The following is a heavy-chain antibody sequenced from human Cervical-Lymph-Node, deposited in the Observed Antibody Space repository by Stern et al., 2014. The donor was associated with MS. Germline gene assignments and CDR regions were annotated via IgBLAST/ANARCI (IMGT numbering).Heavy chain of an antibody. Sequence: QLQLQESGPGLVKPSETLSLTCIVSGGSISSYYWSWIRQPPGKGLEWIGHIYLSGSTDYNPSLQSRVTMSADISKNQISLRLSSVTAADTAVYYCARAPYDFTNWYGMDVWGQGTTVTVSS. CDR1: GGSISSYY. J-gene: IGHJ6*02. D-gene: IGHD1-1*01. CDR2: IYLSGST. V-gene: IGHV4-59*01. CDR3: ARAPYDFTNWYGMDV.